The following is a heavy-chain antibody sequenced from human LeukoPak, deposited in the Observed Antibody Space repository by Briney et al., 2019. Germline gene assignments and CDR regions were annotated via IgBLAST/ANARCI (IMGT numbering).Heavy chain of an antibody. CDR3: ARGITMVRGVIFRDPALDY. J-gene: IGHJ4*02. Sequence: GGSLRLSCAASGFTFSSYSMNWVRQAPGKGLEWVSSISRSSSYIYYAASVKGRFTISRDNAKNSLYLQMNSLRAEDTAVYYCARGITMVRGVIFRDPALDYWGQGTLVTVSS. CDR1: GFTFSSYS. D-gene: IGHD3-10*01. CDR2: ISRSSSYI. V-gene: IGHV3-21*01.